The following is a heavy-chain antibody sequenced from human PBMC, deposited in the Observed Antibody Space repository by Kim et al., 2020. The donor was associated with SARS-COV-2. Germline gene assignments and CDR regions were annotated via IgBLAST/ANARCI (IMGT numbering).Heavy chain of an antibody. J-gene: IGHJ4*02. D-gene: IGHD6-13*01. V-gene: IGHV3-30-3*01. CDR2: ISSGGDNK. Sequence: GGSLRLSCAASGFTFSNYPMNWVRQAPGKGLEWVALISSGGDNKYYADSVKGRFTISRDNSKNTLYLQMNSLRPEDTAVYYCATTQAGQGFDYWGQGTLVTVSS. CDR3: ATTQAGQGFDY. CDR1: GFTFSNYP.